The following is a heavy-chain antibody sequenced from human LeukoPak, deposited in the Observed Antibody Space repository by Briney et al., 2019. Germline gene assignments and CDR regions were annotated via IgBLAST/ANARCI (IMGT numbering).Heavy chain of an antibody. D-gene: IGHD1-26*01. CDR1: GFIFSSYW. Sequence: PGGSLRLSCAASGFIFSSYWMSWVRQAPGKGLEWVGCIKSKTDGGTTDYAAPVKGRFTISRDDSKNTLYLQMNSLKTEDTAVYYCTTESELSFFDYWGQGTLVTVSS. V-gene: IGHV3-15*01. CDR3: TTESELSFFDY. J-gene: IGHJ4*02. CDR2: IKSKTDGGTT.